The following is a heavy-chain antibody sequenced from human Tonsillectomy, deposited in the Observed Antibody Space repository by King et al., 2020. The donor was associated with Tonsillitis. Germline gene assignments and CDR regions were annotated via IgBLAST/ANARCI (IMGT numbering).Heavy chain of an antibody. V-gene: IGHV2-5*02. Sequence: TLKESGPTLVKPTQTLTLTCTFSGFSLSTRGVGVGWIRQPPGKALEWLALLYWDGDKRYSPSLRSRLTITEDTSKNQVVLTMTNMDPVDTATYYCIQGGWGYYYDSSVYYYGGLSDFWGQGTLVTVSS. CDR2: LYWDGDK. CDR1: GFSLSTRGVG. J-gene: IGHJ4*02. CDR3: IQGGWGYYYDSSVYYYGGLSDF. D-gene: IGHD3-22*01.